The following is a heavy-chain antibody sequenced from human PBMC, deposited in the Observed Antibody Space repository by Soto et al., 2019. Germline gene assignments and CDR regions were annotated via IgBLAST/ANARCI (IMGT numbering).Heavy chain of an antibody. CDR2: ITSDGKSK. CDR3: ARESGDWPLNGFDP. Sequence: PGGSLRLSCAASGFTFSNHWMHWVRQRPGEGLVWVSRITSDGKSKAYAESVKGRFAISRDNAKNTLYLQMNGLTAEDTAVYYCARESGDWPLNGFDPWGLGTLVTVSS. CDR1: GFTFSNHW. D-gene: IGHD2-21*02. V-gene: IGHV3-74*01. J-gene: IGHJ5*02.